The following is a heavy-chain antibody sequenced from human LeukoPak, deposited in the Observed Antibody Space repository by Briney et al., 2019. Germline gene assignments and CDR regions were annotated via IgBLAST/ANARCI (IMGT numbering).Heavy chain of an antibody. D-gene: IGHD1-26*01. CDR1: GGRFKSYG. Sequence: SVKVSCKTTGGRFKSYGFSWVRQAPGQGLEWMGGIIPVFDRPTYAQKFEGRVTITAEKSTNTTYMEISSLTSDDTAVYYCARDAQWELRAFDVWGQGTVVIVSS. CDR3: ARDAQWELRAFDV. V-gene: IGHV1-69*06. CDR2: IIPVFDRP. J-gene: IGHJ3*01.